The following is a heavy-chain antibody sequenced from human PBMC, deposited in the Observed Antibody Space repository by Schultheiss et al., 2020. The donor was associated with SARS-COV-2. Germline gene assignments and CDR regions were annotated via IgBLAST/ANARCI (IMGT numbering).Heavy chain of an antibody. Sequence: GGSLRLSCSASGFTFSSYAMSWVRQAPGKGLEWVSAISGSGGSTYYADSVKGRFTISRDNSKNTLYLQMNSLRAEDTAVYYCAKMWEGYYYGSGSPGALYYMDVWGKGTTVTVSS. CDR3: AKMWEGYYYGSGSPGALYYMDV. CDR1: GFTFSSYA. V-gene: IGHV3-23*01. CDR2: ISGSGGST. J-gene: IGHJ6*03. D-gene: IGHD3-10*01.